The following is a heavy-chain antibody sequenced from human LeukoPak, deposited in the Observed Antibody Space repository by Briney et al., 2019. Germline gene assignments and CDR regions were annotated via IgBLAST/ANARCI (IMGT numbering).Heavy chain of an antibody. J-gene: IGHJ6*03. V-gene: IGHV3-7*01. CDR2: IKQDGSEK. D-gene: IGHD2-2*01. CDR1: GFTCSSYW. Sequence: PGGSLRLSCAASGFTCSSYWMSWVRQAPGKGLEWVANIKQDGSEKYYVDSVKGRFTISRDNAKNSLYLQMNSLRAEDTAVYYCARDRQDIVVVPGVPGGASYHYYYYMDVWGKGTTVTVSS. CDR3: ARDRQDIVVVPGVPGGASYHYYYYMDV.